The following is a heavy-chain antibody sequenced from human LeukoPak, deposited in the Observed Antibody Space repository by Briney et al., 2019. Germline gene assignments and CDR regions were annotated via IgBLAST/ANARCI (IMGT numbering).Heavy chain of an antibody. CDR1: GVSINTHY. J-gene: IGHJ3*02. D-gene: IGHD1-26*01. Sequence: SETLSLTCIVSGVSINTHYWTWIRQSPGKGLEWIGHIYYTGTTNYSPSLKSRVTISVDRSKNLFSLRLKSLTSADTAVYYCATHQELLEAFDIWGQGTMVTVSS. CDR2: IYYTGTT. V-gene: IGHV4-59*11. CDR3: ATHQELLEAFDI.